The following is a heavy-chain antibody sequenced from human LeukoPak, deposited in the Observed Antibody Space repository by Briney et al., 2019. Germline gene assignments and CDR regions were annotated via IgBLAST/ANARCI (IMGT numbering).Heavy chain of an antibody. D-gene: IGHD1-1*01. V-gene: IGHV4-39*07. J-gene: IGHJ4*02. Sequence: PSETLSLTCIVPGGSISSSSYYWAWIRQSPGKGLEWIGTFSSGGSAYYNPSLTSRVSISKETSDNQCSLSLYSVTAADTAVYYWGRRKTGLRYDVWGQGTQVTSPQ. CDR3: GRRKTGLRYDV. CDR1: GGSISSSSYY. CDR2: FSSGGSA.